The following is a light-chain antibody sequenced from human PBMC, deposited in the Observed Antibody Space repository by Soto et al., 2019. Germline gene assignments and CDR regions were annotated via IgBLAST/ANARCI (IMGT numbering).Light chain of an antibody. CDR3: QQRSNWPLT. CDR1: QSVSSY. J-gene: IGKJ3*01. Sequence: EIVLTQSPATLSWSRGERATLSCRASQSVSSYLAWYQHKPGPAPSLLIYPASSMPTGIPARLSGSGSGTHFNLTISSIEPADFALYYCQQRSNWPLTFGPGTKVDIK. CDR2: PAS. V-gene: IGKV3-11*01.